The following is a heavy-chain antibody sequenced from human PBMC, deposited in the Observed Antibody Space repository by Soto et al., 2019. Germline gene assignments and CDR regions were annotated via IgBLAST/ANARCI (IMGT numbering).Heavy chain of an antibody. CDR3: AKKGIAVAGEPHNWYFDL. Sequence: QVQLQESGPGLVKPSQTLSLTCTVSGGSISSGGYYWSWIRQHPGKGLEWIGYIYYSGSTYYNPSLKSRVTISVDTSKNQFSLKLSSVPAADTAVYYCAKKGIAVAGEPHNWYFDLWGRGTLVTVSS. CDR1: GGSISSGGYY. J-gene: IGHJ2*01. D-gene: IGHD6-19*01. V-gene: IGHV4-31*03. CDR2: IYYSGST.